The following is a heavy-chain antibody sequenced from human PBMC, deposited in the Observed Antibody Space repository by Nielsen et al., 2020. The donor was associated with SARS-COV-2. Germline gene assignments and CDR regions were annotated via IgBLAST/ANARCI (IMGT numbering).Heavy chain of an antibody. J-gene: IGHJ6*02. CDR3: ARRRGSGSYFYYGMDV. D-gene: IGHD3-10*01. Sequence: GGSLRLSCKGSGYSFTSYWISWVRQMPGKGLEWMGIIYPGDSDTRYSPSFQGQVTISADKSISTAYLQWSSLKASDTAMYYCARRRGSGSYFYYGMDVWGQGTTVTVSS. CDR2: IYPGDSDT. CDR1: GYSFTSYW. V-gene: IGHV5-51*01.